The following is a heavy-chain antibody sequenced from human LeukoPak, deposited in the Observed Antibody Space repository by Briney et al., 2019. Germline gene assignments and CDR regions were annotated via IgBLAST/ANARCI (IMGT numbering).Heavy chain of an antibody. CDR2: INPNSGGT. D-gene: IGHD2-15*01. CDR3: ARGGIVVVVAATTINWFDP. J-gene: IGHJ5*02. V-gene: IGHV1-2*02. CDR1: GYTFTGYY. Sequence: GASVKVSCKASGYTFTGYYMHWVRQAPGQGLEWMGWINPNSGGTNYAQKFQGRVTMTRDTSISTAYMELSSLRSEDTAVYYCARGGIVVVVAATTINWFDPWGQGTLVTVSS.